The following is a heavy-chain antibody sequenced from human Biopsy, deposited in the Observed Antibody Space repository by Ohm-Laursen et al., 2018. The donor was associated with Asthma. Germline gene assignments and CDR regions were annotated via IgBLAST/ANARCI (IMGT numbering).Heavy chain of an antibody. CDR3: ARVDGVVEPATRMGGMDV. CDR1: GFSFSSYG. J-gene: IGHJ6*02. Sequence: SLRPSCAASGFSFSSYGMHWVRQTPGKGLEWVAVISFDGTNKYYADSVKGRFTISRDNSKNTLDLQMNSLSAEDSAVYYCARVDGVVEPATRMGGMDVWGQGTTVTVSS. V-gene: IGHV3-30*03. D-gene: IGHD2-15*01. CDR2: ISFDGTNK.